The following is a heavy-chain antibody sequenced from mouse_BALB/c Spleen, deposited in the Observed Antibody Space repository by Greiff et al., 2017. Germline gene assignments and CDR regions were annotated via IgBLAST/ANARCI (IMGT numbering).Heavy chain of an antibody. CDR1: GFTFSSYY. CDR2: INSNGGST. J-gene: IGHJ4*01. Sequence: VQLKESGGGLVKLGGSLKLSCAASGFTFSSYYMSWVRQTPEKRLELVAAINSNGGSTYYPDTVKGRFTISRDNAKNTLYLQMSSLKSEDTALYYCARHSGGYAMDYWGQGTSVTVSS. CDR3: ARHSGGYAMDY. V-gene: IGHV5-6-2*01. D-gene: IGHD1-3*01.